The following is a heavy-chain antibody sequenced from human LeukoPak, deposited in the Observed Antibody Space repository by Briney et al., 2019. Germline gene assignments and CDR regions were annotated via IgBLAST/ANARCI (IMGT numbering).Heavy chain of an antibody. CDR2: IRHDGSET. CDR3: AGEKRGYSYGYYDY. V-gene: IGHV3-30*03. Sequence: GGSLRLSCAASGFTFSTYGMHWLRQAPGKGPESVALIRHDGSETYHAESVKGRFTISRDDSKNTFYLQMNSLRAEDTAVYYCAGEKRGYSYGYYDYWGQGTLVTVSS. D-gene: IGHD5-18*01. J-gene: IGHJ4*02. CDR1: GFTFSTYG.